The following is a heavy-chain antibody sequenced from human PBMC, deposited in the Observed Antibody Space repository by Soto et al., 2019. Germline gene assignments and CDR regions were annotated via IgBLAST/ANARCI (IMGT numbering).Heavy chain of an antibody. CDR3: ARSDIAARPEYYFDY. CDR2: IIPIFGTA. V-gene: IGHV1-69*13. D-gene: IGHD6-6*01. J-gene: IGHJ4*02. Sequence: ASVKVSCKASGGTFSSYAISWVRQAPGQGLEWMGGIIPIFGTANYAQKFQGRVTITADESTSTAYMELSSLRSEDTAVYYCARSDIAARPEYYFDYWGQGTLVTVSS. CDR1: GGTFSSYA.